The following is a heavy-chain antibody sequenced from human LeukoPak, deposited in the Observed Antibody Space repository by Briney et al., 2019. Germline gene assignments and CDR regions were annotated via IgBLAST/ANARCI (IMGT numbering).Heavy chain of an antibody. CDR2: INPSGGST. D-gene: IGHD6-13*01. CDR3: ARVLSSSWPSDYYYYGMDV. J-gene: IGHJ6*02. V-gene: IGHV1-46*01. Sequence: GASVKVSCKASGYTFTSYYMHWVRQAPGQGLEWMGIINPSGGSTSYAQKFQGRVTMTRDTSTSTVYMELSSLRSEDTAVYYCARVLSSSWPSDYYYYGMDVWGQGTTVTVSS. CDR1: GYTFTSYY.